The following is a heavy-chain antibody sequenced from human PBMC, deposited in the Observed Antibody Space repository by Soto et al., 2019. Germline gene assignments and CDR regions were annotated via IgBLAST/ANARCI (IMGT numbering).Heavy chain of an antibody. CDR3: ARGHTWGAGYGMDV. CDR2: MNPNSGNT. CDR1: GYTFTSYD. J-gene: IGHJ6*02. Sequence: ASVKVSCKASGYTFTSYDINWVRQATGQGLEWTGWMNPNSGNTGYAQKFQGRVTMTRNTSISTAYMELSSLRSEDTAVYYCARGHTWGAGYGMDVWGQGTTVTVSS. D-gene: IGHD3-16*01. V-gene: IGHV1-8*01.